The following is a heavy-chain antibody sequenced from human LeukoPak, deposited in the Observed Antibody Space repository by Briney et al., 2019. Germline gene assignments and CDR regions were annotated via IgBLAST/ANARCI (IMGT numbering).Heavy chain of an antibody. CDR2: ISAYNGNT. CDR3: ARGRDGYITGGSSTDY. J-gene: IGHJ4*02. Sequence: ASAKVSCKVSGYTFTSYGISWVRQAPGQGLEWMGWISAYNGNTNYAQKLQGRVTMTTDTSTSTAYMELRSLRSDDTAVYYCARGRDGYITGGSSTDYWGQGTLVTVSS. CDR1: GYTFTSYG. D-gene: IGHD5-24*01. V-gene: IGHV1-18*01.